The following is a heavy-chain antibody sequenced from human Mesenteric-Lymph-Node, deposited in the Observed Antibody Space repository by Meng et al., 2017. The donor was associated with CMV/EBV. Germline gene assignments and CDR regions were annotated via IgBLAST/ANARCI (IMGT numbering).Heavy chain of an antibody. V-gene: IGHV3-9*01. J-gene: IGHJ6*02. Sequence: SLKISCAASGFTFDRSAMHWVRQAPGKGLEWVSGISWNSYRIGYADSVKDRFTISRDNARNSLYLQMNSLRADDTALYYCAKDLSTVTSPYYYGMDVWGQGTTVTVSS. CDR2: ISWNSYRI. D-gene: IGHD4-17*01. CDR1: GFTFDRSA. CDR3: AKDLSTVTSPYYYGMDV.